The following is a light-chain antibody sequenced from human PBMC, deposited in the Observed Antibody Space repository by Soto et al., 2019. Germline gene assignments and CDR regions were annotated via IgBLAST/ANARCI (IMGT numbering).Light chain of an antibody. V-gene: IGKV1-12*01. CDR2: SAS. Sequence: DIQMTQSPSTLSGSVGDRVTITXXASQTISSWLAWYQQKPGKAPKLLIYSASTLQSGVPSRFSGSGSGTDFTLTISTLQPEDFATYYCQEGNSFPPTFGGGTKVDIK. CDR1: QTISSW. J-gene: IGKJ4*01. CDR3: QEGNSFPPT.